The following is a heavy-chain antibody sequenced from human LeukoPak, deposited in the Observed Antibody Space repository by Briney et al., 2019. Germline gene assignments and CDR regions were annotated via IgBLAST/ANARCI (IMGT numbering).Heavy chain of an antibody. Sequence: PGGSLRLSCAGYGFIFDSYAMSWVRQAPGKGLEWVSAISGSGGSTYYADSVKGRFTISRDNSKNTLYLQMNSLRAEDTAVYYCAKNRGRGSSWQEGTDYWGQGTLVTVSS. CDR3: AKNRGRGSSWQEGTDY. CDR2: ISGSGGST. CDR1: GFIFDSYA. J-gene: IGHJ4*02. V-gene: IGHV3-23*01. D-gene: IGHD6-13*01.